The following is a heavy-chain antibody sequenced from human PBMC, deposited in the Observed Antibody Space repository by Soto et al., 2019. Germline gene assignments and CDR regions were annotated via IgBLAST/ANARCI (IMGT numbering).Heavy chain of an antibody. Sequence: LTCTVSGGSISGYYWGWIRQPPGKGLEWIGYIHYSGSTNYNPSLRSRVTISVDTPKNQFSLKVNSMTAADTAIYYCARGGVAARQGRWVDPWGQGPLV. D-gene: IGHD6-25*01. CDR1: GGSISGYY. CDR3: ARGGVAARQGRWVDP. J-gene: IGHJ5*02. CDR2: IHYSGST. V-gene: IGHV4-59*01.